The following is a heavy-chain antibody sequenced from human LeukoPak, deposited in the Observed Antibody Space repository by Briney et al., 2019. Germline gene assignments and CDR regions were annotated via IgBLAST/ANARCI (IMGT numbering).Heavy chain of an antibody. J-gene: IGHJ4*02. CDR1: GFSFSSYS. CDR2: ISSPTSNI. CDR3: AREGREYSYDY. V-gene: IGHV3-48*01. D-gene: IGHD5-18*01. Sequence: GGSLRLSCVASGFSFSSYSFNWVRQAPGKGLEWISYISSPTSNIHYADSVKGRFTISRDNAKNSLFLRMNSLRVDDTAVYYCAREGREYSYDYWGQRTLVTVSS.